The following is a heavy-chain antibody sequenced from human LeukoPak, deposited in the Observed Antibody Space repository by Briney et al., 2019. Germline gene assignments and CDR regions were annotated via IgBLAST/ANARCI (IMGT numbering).Heavy chain of an antibody. CDR1: GGSFSGYY. Sequence: SETLSLTCAVYGGSFSGYYWSWIRQPPGKGLEWIGEINHSGSTNYNPSLKGRVTISVDTSKNQFSLKLSSVTAADTAVYYCARAEIKLYNQRRYYFDYWGQGTLVTVSS. D-gene: IGHD3-16*02. CDR3: ARAEIKLYNQRRYYFDY. CDR2: INHSGST. J-gene: IGHJ4*02. V-gene: IGHV4-34*01.